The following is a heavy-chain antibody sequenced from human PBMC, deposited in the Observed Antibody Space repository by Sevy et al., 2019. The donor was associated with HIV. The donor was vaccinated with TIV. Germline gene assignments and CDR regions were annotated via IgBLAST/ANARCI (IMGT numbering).Heavy chain of an antibody. CDR2: IYPRGRA. V-gene: IGHV4-38-2*01. Sequence: SETLSLTCAVSHYSIGSAYQWGWIRQSPGKGLEWIGSIYPRGRAFYNPSLKSRLSISVDMSKNQFSLNLRSVTAADTALYYCVEDKNDYGGSYLESWGPGTLVTVSS. CDR1: HYSIGSAYQ. CDR3: VEDKNDYGGSYLES. D-gene: IGHD4-17*01. J-gene: IGHJ4*02.